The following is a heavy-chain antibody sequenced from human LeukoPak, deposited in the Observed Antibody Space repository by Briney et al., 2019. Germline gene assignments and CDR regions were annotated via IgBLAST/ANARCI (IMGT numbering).Heavy chain of an antibody. J-gene: IGHJ5*02. V-gene: IGHV1-69*04. D-gene: IGHD3-3*01. CDR3: ARDRVSDFWSGYPVNWFDP. Sequence: SVKVSCKASGGTFSSYAISWVRQAPGQGLEWMGRIIPILGIANYAQKFQGRVTITADKSTSTAYMELSSLRSEDTAAYYCARDRVSDFWSGYPVNWFDPWGQGTLVTVSS. CDR1: GGTFSSYA. CDR2: IIPILGIA.